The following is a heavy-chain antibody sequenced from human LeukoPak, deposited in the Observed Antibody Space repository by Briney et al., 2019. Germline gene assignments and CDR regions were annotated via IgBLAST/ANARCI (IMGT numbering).Heavy chain of an antibody. Sequence: SETLSLTCTVSGGSISSYYWSWIRQPPGKGLEWIGEINHSGSTNYNPSLKSRVTISVDTSKNQFSLKLSSVTAADTAVYYCAGTSSTPYSRWFDPWGQGTLVTVSS. D-gene: IGHD2-2*01. CDR2: INHSGST. CDR1: GGSISSYY. V-gene: IGHV4-34*01. CDR3: AGTSSTPYSRWFDP. J-gene: IGHJ5*02.